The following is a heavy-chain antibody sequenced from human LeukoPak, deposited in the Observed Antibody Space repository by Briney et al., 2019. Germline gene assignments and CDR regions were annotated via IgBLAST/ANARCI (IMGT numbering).Heavy chain of an antibody. CDR1: GGSISSGGYY. CDR3: ASLDYGDYYFDY. CDR2: IYYSGST. D-gene: IGHD4-17*01. Sequence: KSSETLSLACTVSGGSISSGGYYRSWTRQHPGKGLEWIGYIYYSGSTYYNPSLKSRVTISVDTSKNQFSLKLSSVTAADTAVYYCASLDYGDYYFDYWGQGTLVTVSS. V-gene: IGHV4-31*03. J-gene: IGHJ4*02.